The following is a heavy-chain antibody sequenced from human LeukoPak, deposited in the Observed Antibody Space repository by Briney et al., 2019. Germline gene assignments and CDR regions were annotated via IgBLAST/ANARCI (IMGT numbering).Heavy chain of an antibody. Sequence: GGSLRLSCAASGFTFSSYAMSWVRQAPGKGLEWVSAISGSGGSTYYADSVKGRFTISRDNSKNTLYLQMNSLRAEDTAVYYCATWAESSGWDEDAFDIWGQGTVVTVSS. CDR1: GFTFSSYA. D-gene: IGHD6-19*01. J-gene: IGHJ3*02. V-gene: IGHV3-23*01. CDR3: ATWAESSGWDEDAFDI. CDR2: ISGSGGST.